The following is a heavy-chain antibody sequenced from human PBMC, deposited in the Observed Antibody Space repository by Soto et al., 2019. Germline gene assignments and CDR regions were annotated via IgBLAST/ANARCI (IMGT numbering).Heavy chain of an antibody. J-gene: IGHJ3*02. V-gene: IGHV1-69*13. Sequence: SVKVSCKASGGTCSSYAISWVLQAPGQGLEWMGGIIPIFGTANYAQKFQGRVTITADESTSTAYMELSSLRSEDTAVYYCARGLSYYDSSGLYAFDIWGQGTMVTVSS. D-gene: IGHD3-22*01. CDR3: ARGLSYYDSSGLYAFDI. CDR2: IIPIFGTA. CDR1: GGTCSSYA.